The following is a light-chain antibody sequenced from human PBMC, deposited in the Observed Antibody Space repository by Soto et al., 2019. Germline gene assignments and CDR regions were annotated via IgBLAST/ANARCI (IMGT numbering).Light chain of an antibody. Sequence: EIVLTQSPGTQSLSPGERATLSCRASQSVSSSSLAWYQQKPGQAPRLLIYGASSRATAIPDRFSGSGSGTDFTLTVSRLEPEDFVVYYCQQYGNSPPYTFGQGTKLEI. J-gene: IGKJ2*01. CDR3: QQYGNSPPYT. V-gene: IGKV3-20*01. CDR2: GAS. CDR1: QSVSSSS.